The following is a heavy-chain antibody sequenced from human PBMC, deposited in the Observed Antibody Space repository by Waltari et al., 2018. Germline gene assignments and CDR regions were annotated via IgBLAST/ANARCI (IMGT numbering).Heavy chain of an antibody. CDR2: INPNRGGT. CDR3: ARDFPTMQWLIGY. J-gene: IGHJ4*02. Sequence: QVQLVQSGAEVKKPGASVKVSCQASGYTFTGYYMHWVRQAPGQGLEWMGWINPNRGGTNYAQKFQGRVTMTRDTSISTAYMELSRLRSDDTAVYYCARDFPTMQWLIGYWGQGTLVTVSS. D-gene: IGHD6-19*01. CDR1: GYTFTGYY. V-gene: IGHV1-2*02.